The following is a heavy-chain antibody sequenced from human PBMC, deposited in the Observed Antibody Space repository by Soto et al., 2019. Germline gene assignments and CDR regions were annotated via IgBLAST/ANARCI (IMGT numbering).Heavy chain of an antibody. CDR1: GFTFSSNA. CDR2: ISYNGSNK. Sequence: VQLVESGGGVVQPGRSLRLSCVASGFTFSSNAVHWVRQAPGKGLDWVAVISYNGSNKYYSDSVKGRVTISRDNSKNTLYLQMNSLRAEDTAVYYCARDQNDFWSGYPPSGFYYGLDVWGQGTTVTVSS. D-gene: IGHD3-3*01. J-gene: IGHJ6*02. V-gene: IGHV3-30*01. CDR3: ARDQNDFWSGYPPSGFYYGLDV.